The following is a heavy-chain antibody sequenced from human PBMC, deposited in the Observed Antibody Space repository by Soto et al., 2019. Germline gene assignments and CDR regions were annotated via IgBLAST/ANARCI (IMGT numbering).Heavy chain of an antibody. CDR3: ARQKEWPPSYYFDY. CDR2: IYYSGST. D-gene: IGHD3-3*01. CDR1: GGSISSYY. Sequence: QVQLQESGPGLVKPSETLSLTCTVSGGSISSYYWSWIRQPPGKGLEWIGYIYYSGSTNYNPSLKRRVTISVDTSKNQFSLKLSSVTAADTAVYYCARQKEWPPSYYFDYWGQGTLVTVSS. J-gene: IGHJ4*02. V-gene: IGHV4-59*08.